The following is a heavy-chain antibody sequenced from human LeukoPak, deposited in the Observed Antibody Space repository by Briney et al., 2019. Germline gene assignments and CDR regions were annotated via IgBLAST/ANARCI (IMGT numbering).Heavy chain of an antibody. D-gene: IGHD3-3*01. V-gene: IGHV3-7*01. CDR1: GFTFSSYD. CDR3: ARDHGFSYYYYYMDV. CDR2: INQDGSEK. J-gene: IGHJ6*03. Sequence: GGSLRLSCAASGFTFSSYDMHWVRQAPGKGLEWVANINQDGSEKYYVDSVKGRFTISRDNAKNSVYLQMNRLRAEDTAVYYCARDHGFSYYYYYMDVWGKGTTVTVS.